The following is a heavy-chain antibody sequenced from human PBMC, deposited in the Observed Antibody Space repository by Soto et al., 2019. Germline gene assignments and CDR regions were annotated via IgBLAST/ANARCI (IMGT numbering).Heavy chain of an antibody. CDR3: ARDIGSFAYGEGY. J-gene: IGHJ4*02. CDR1: DFSLNGYL. Sequence: PSDTLSLTCLFSDFSLNGYLLSWIRQPAGKGLEWIGRVYSSGTTDYNPSLNSRATMSVETSKNQFSLKLSSVTAADTAVYYCARDIGSFAYGEGYWGQGIQVTVSS. CDR2: VYSSGTT. V-gene: IGHV4-4*07. D-gene: IGHD3-10*01.